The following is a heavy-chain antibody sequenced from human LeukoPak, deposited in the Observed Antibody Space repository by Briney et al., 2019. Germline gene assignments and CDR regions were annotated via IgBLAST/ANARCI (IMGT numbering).Heavy chain of an antibody. D-gene: IGHD3-10*02. Sequence: GGSLRLSCAASGFTFSTYWMTWVRQAPGKGLEWVANINQDGSEQYYVDSVKGRFTIFRDNAKNSLYLQMNSLRVEDTAVYYCAELGITMIGGVWGKGTTVTISS. V-gene: IGHV3-7*01. CDR2: INQDGSEQ. CDR1: GFTFSTYW. CDR3: AELGITMIGGV. J-gene: IGHJ6*04.